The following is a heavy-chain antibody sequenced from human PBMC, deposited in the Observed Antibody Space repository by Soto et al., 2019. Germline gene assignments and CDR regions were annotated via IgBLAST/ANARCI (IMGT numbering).Heavy chain of an antibody. J-gene: IGHJ6*02. V-gene: IGHV4-31*03. CDR2: IYYSGST. CDR3: ARDRSVRSRDDYVWGTETLYGMDV. CDR1: GGSISSGGYY. D-gene: IGHD3-16*01. Sequence: QVQLQESGPGLVKPSQTLSLTCTVSGGSISSGGYYWSWIRQHPGKGLEWIGYIYYSGSTYYNPSLKSRVTISVDTSKNQFSLKLSSVTAADTAVYYCARDRSVRSRDDYVWGTETLYGMDVWGQGTTVTVSS.